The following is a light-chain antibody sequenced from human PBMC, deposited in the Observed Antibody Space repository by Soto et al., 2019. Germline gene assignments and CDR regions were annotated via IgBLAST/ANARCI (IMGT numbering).Light chain of an antibody. V-gene: IGLV1-40*01. CDR2: RNN. J-gene: IGLJ2*01. CDR3: QSYDSSLV. Sequence: QAVVTQPPSVSGAPGQRVTISCAGSRSNIGAGHDVHWYQQFPGTAPKLLIYRNNNRPSGVPDRFSGSKSGTSASLAITGLQAEDGADYYCQSYDSSLVFGGGTKLTVL. CDR1: RSNIGAGHD.